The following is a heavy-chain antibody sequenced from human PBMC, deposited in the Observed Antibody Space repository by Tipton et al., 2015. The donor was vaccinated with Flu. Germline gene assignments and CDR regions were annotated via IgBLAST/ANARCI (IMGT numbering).Heavy chain of an antibody. Sequence: GSLRLSCAASGFAFSGYGMHWVRQAPGKGLEWVAFIRHDESDKYYADSVKGRFTISRDNSKNALYLEINRLRAEDTAIYFCAKASLTTRIYDAFDIWGHGTMVTVSS. CDR3: AKASLTTRIYDAFDI. CDR2: IRHDESDK. J-gene: IGHJ3*02. V-gene: IGHV3-30*02. D-gene: IGHD4-11*01. CDR1: GFAFSGYG.